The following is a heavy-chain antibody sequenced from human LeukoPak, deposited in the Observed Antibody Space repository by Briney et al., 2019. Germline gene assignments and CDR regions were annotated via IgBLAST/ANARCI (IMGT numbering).Heavy chain of an antibody. D-gene: IGHD3-22*01. J-gene: IGHJ3*02. Sequence: PGGSLRLSCAASGFTFDDYGMSWVRQAPGKGLEWVSGINWNGGSTGYADSVKGRFTISRDNAKNSLYLQMNSLRAEDTALYYCARDYRSGYYDSSGYYWGDAFDIWGQGTMVTVSS. CDR3: ARDYRSGYYDSSGYYWGDAFDI. CDR2: INWNGGST. V-gene: IGHV3-20*04. CDR1: GFTFDDYG.